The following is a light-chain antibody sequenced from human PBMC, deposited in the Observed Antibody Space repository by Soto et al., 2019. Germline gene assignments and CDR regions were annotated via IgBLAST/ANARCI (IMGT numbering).Light chain of an antibody. CDR1: QNVNIN. V-gene: IGKV3-15*01. CDR2: GAS. Sequence: EIVMTQSPVTLSVSPGERATLSCRASQNVNINLAWYQQKPGQGPRLLIYGASTRATGVPARFSGGGSGTEFTLTISSLQFEDFAIYYCQQYNNWPPLYTFGQGTKLEIK. J-gene: IGKJ2*01. CDR3: QQYNNWPPLYT.